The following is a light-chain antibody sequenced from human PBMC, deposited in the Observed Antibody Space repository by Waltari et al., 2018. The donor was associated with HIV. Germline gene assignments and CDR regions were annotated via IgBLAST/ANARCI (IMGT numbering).Light chain of an antibody. Sequence: QSVLTQPPSASGTPGHRFTISCSGTRSNIGTNTVNWYQIIPGTAPKLLIYNDNQRPSGVPDRFSGSRSGTSASLAISGLQSEDEADYYCAAWDDRLDGQGVFGGGTTLTVL. CDR3: AAWDDRLDGQGV. J-gene: IGLJ3*02. CDR1: RSNIGTNT. V-gene: IGLV1-44*01. CDR2: NDN.